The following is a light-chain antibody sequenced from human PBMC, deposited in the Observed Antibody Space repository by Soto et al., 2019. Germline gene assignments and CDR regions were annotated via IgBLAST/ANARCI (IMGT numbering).Light chain of an antibody. CDR1: SGHSSYA. CDR3: QTWGAGHVV. CDR2: VKSDGSQ. J-gene: IGLJ2*01. V-gene: IGLV4-69*01. Sequence: QLVLTQSPSASASPGASVKLTCTLSSGHSSYAIAWHQQQPEKGPRYLMKVKSDGSQTKGDGIPDRFSGSSSGAERYLTISSLQSEDEADYYCQTWGAGHVVFGGGTQLTVL.